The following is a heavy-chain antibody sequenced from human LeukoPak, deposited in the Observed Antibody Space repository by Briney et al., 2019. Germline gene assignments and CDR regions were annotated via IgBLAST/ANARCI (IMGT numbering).Heavy chain of an antibody. CDR2: IKQEGSEK. D-gene: IGHD6-13*01. Sequence: HPGGSLRLSCAASGFTFSSYWMSWVRQAPGKGLEGVANIKQEGSEKYYVASVKGRFTISRDNAKNPLYLQMNSLRAEDTAVYYCARDLYSISSYFDYWGQGALVTVSS. CDR3: ARDLYSISSYFDY. V-gene: IGHV3-7*01. CDR1: GFTFSSYW. J-gene: IGHJ4*02.